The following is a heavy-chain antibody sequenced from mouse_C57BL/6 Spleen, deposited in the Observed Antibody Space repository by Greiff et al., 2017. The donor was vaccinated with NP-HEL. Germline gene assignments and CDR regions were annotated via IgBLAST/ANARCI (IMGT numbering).Heavy chain of an antibody. Sequence: QVQLKESGPGLVAPSQSLSITCTVSGFSLTSYGVDWVRQPPGKGLEWLGGIWGGGSTPYNSALMSRLSISKDNSEIQVVLKMNSLQTDDTARYYCAILNYQGVAYWGQGTLVTVSA. J-gene: IGHJ3*01. CDR2: IWGGGST. D-gene: IGHD2-1*01. CDR1: GFSLTSYG. V-gene: IGHV2-9*01. CDR3: AILNYQGVAY.